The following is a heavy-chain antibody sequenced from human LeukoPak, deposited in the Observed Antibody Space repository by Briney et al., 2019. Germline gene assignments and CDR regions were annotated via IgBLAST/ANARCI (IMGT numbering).Heavy chain of an antibody. V-gene: IGHV3-49*03. J-gene: IGHJ6*03. CDR1: GFTFGDYA. Sequence: GGSLRLSCTASGFTFGDYAMSWFRQAPGKGLEWVGFIRSKAYGGTTEYAASVKGRFTISRDDSKSIAYLQMNSLKTEDTAVYYCTRDHPVIAVAGQSYYYYYMDVWGKGTTVTVSS. CDR3: TRDHPVIAVAGQSYYYYYMDV. CDR2: IRSKAYGGTT. D-gene: IGHD6-19*01.